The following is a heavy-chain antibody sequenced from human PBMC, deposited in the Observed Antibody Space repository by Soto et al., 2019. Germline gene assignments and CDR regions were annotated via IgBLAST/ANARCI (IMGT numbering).Heavy chain of an antibody. V-gene: IGHV3-73*01. CDR1: GFTFSGSA. J-gene: IGHJ5*02. CDR2: IRIKANSYAT. D-gene: IGHD3-10*01. CDR3: TRPLAGSGSTWFDP. Sequence: PGGSLRLSCAASGFTFSGSAMHWGRQASGKGLEWVGRIRIKANSYATAYAASVKGRFTISRDDSKNTAYLQMNSLKTEDTAMYYCTRPLAGSGSTWFDPWGQGTLVTVSS.